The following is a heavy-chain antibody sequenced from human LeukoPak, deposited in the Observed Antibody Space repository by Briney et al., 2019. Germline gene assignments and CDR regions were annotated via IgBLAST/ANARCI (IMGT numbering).Heavy chain of an antibody. D-gene: IGHD6-13*01. J-gene: IGHJ4*02. Sequence: PSETLSLTCTVSGGSIGSSPNYWGWVRQPPGRELEWIGSASYSGSTSYTPSLESRVTISVDTSKNQFSLKFNSVTAADTAVYYCARVGDYSSSWYDLFYFDSWGQGTLVTVSS. V-gene: IGHV4-39*07. CDR1: GGSIGSSPNY. CDR3: ARVGDYSSSWYDLFYFDS. CDR2: ASYSGST.